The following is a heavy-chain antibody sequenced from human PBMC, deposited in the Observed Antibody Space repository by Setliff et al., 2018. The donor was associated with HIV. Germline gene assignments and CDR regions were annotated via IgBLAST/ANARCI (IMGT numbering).Heavy chain of an antibody. CDR2: TYISGNS. V-gene: IGHV4-61*09. CDR1: GGPIRSGDYY. Sequence: SETLSLTCSVSGGPIRSGDYYWTWIRQPAGKGLEWIGHTYISGNSNYNPSLKSRVTISIDPSKNQFSLKLSSVTAADTAVYYCARDLRDLSDYGDAYYYYMDVWGKGTKVTVSS. D-gene: IGHD4-17*01. CDR3: ARDLRDLSDYGDAYYYYMDV. J-gene: IGHJ6*03.